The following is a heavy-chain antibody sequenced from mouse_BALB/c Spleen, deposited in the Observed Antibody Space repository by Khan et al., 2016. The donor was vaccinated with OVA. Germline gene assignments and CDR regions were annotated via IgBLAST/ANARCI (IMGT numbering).Heavy chain of an antibody. CDR1: GYTFTDYY. CDR2: ISPGSGDT. D-gene: IGHD1-2*01. V-gene: IGHV1-77*01. Sequence: QVQLQPSGAELARPGASVKLSCTASGYTFTDYYINWVKQRTGQGLEWIGEISPGSGDTYYNERFMGKATLTADKSSSTAYMQLSSLTSEASAVYCGARRNYFGYTFAYWGQGTLVTVSA. CDR3: ARRNYFGYTFAY. J-gene: IGHJ3*01.